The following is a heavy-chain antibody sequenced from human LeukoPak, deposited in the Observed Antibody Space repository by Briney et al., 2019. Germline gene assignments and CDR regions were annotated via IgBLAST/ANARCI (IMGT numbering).Heavy chain of an antibody. CDR1: GFTFDSCA. D-gene: IGHD3-9*01. V-gene: IGHV3-23*01. CDR2: ISGSGAYT. CDR3: AKALRYTSDSLDY. Sequence: PGGSLRLSCAASGFTFDSCAMSWVRRSPGKGLEWVSGISGSGAYTYYADSVKGRFTISRDSSKNTLFLQMNSLRAEDTALYYCAKALRYTSDSLDYWGQGTLVTVSS. J-gene: IGHJ4*02.